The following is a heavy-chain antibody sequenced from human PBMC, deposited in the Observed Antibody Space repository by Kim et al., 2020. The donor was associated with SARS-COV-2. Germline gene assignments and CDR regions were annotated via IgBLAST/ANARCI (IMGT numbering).Heavy chain of an antibody. CDR3: AKDEGYCSGGSCNKVGDY. V-gene: IGHV3-23*01. Sequence: KGRFTISRDNAKNTLYLQMNSLRAEDTAVYYCAKDEGYCSGGSCNKVGDYWGQGTLVTVSS. J-gene: IGHJ4*02. D-gene: IGHD2-15*01.